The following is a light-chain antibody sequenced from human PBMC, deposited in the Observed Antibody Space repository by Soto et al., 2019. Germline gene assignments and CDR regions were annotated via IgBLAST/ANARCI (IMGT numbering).Light chain of an antibody. CDR3: QHYNSYSEA. J-gene: IGKJ1*01. Sequence: DIQITQSPSTLSGSVGDRVTIACRASQTISSWLAWYQQKPGKAPKLLIYKASTLKSGVPSRFSGSGSGTEFTLPISSLQPDDVQTDYCQHYNSYSEAFGQGTQVDI. V-gene: IGKV1-5*03. CDR1: QTISSW. CDR2: KAS.